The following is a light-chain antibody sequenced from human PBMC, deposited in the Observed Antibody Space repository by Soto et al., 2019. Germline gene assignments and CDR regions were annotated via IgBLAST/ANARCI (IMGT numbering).Light chain of an antibody. J-gene: IGLJ1*01. V-gene: IGLV2-14*01. CDR1: SSDVGAYIY. CDR3: CSYTSSRTYV. Sequence: SVLTHPASVSGSPGQSITISCTGTSSDVGAYIYVSWHQHHPGKAPKVMIYEVTNRPSGVSDRFSGSKSGNTASLTISGLQAEDEADYYCCSYTSSRTYVFGTGTKVTVL. CDR2: EVT.